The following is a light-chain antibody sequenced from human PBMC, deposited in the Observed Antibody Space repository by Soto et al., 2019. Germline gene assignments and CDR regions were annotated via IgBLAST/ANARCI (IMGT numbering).Light chain of an antibody. CDR1: SSDVGGYNY. V-gene: IGLV2-11*01. J-gene: IGLJ2*01. Sequence: QSALTQPRSVSGSPGQSVTISCTGTSSDVGGYNYVSWYEQHPGKAPKLMIYDVSKWPSGVPDRFSGSKSGNTASLTISGLQAEDAADYYCCSYAGATAVFGGGTKLTVL. CDR3: CSYAGATAV. CDR2: DVS.